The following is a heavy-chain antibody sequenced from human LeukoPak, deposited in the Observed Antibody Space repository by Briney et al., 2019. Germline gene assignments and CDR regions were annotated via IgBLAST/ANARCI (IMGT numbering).Heavy chain of an antibody. CDR1: GFTFSDHY. V-gene: IGHV3-72*01. D-gene: IGHD2-8*01. CDR3: ARESNGVFDY. CDR2: TRNKANSYTT. Sequence: GGSLRLSCAASGFTFSDHYMDWVRQAPGKGLEWVGRTRNKANSYTTEYAASVKGRFTISRDDSKNSLYLQMNSLKTEDTAVYYCARESNGVFDYWGQGTLVTISS. J-gene: IGHJ4*02.